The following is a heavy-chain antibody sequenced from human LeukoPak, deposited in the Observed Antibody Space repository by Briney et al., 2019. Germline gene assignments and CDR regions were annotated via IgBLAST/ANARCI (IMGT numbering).Heavy chain of an antibody. V-gene: IGHV3-7*01. CDR2: IKQDGSEK. D-gene: IGHD6-13*01. J-gene: IGHJ4*02. CDR3: AREDSSWFYYFDY. CDR1: GFIFSSYW. Sequence: GGSLRLSCAASGFIFSSYWMSWVRQAPGKGLEWVANIKQDGSEKYYVDSVKGRFTISRDNAKNSLYLQMNSLRAEDTAVYYCAREDSSWFYYFDYWGQGTLVTVSS.